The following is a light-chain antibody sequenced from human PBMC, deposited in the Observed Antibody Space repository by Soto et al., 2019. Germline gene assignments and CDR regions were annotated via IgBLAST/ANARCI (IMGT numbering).Light chain of an antibody. J-gene: IGKJ4*01. Sequence: EIVLTQSPGTLSLSPVERATLSCRASQSVSSSYLAWYQQKPGQAPRLLIYGASSRATGIPDRFSGSGSGTDFTLTISRMEPEDFAVYYCKQYGSPFGGGTKVDIK. CDR1: QSVSSSY. CDR3: KQYGSP. V-gene: IGKV3-20*01. CDR2: GAS.